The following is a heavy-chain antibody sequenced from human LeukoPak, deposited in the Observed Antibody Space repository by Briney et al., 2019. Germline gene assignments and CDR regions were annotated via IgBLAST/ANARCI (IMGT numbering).Heavy chain of an antibody. J-gene: IGHJ3*02. V-gene: IGHV4-39*01. CDR1: GGSITSTNYY. D-gene: IGHD2-2*01. CDR2: IYYSGST. Sequence: LETLSLTCTVSGGSITSTNYYWVWIRQPPGKGLEWIGSIYYSGSTYYNPSLKSRITISVDTSKNQFSLKLSSVTAADTALYYCARYPMDAFDIWGQGTMVTVSS. CDR3: ARYPMDAFDI.